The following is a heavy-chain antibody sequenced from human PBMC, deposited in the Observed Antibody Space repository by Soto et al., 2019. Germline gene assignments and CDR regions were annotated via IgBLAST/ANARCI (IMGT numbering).Heavy chain of an antibody. V-gene: IGHV1-46*03. CDR3: ATYCGGDTCPPAPWK. J-gene: IGHJ3*01. Sequence: QVHLVQSGAEVKKPGASVKVYCKASGYSLSPYYMHCVRQAPGQGLEWMAIINPNGGSTKNVQKFQGRVTETRDTSTSTVYMELSRLTSEDTATYYCATYCGGDTCPPAPWKWGQGTMVTVSS. CDR1: GYSLSPYY. CDR2: INPNGGST. D-gene: IGHD2-21*01.